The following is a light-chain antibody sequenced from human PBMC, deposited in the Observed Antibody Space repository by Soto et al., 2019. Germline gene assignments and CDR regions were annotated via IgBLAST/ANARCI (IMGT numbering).Light chain of an antibody. Sequence: EIVMTQSPATLSVSPGERATLSCRASQGVSSKLAWFPQKPGQSLRLLIFDASTRATGIPARFSGSGSGTDFTLSICSLQSEDCAVYYVQQYNNWPQTFGQGTKGEIK. J-gene: IGKJ2*01. V-gene: IGKV3-15*01. CDR1: QGVSSK. CDR3: QQYNNWPQT. CDR2: DAS.